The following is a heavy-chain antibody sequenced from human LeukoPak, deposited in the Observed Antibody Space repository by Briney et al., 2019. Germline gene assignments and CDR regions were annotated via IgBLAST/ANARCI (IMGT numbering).Heavy chain of an antibody. D-gene: IGHD4-17*01. CDR3: ARKLNGDYGWYFDL. CDR1: GGTFSSYA. J-gene: IGHJ2*01. Sequence: ASVKVSCKASGGTFSSYAISWVRQAPGQGLEWMRGIIPIFGTANYAQKFQGRVTITADESTSTAYMELSSLRSEDTAVYYCARKLNGDYGWYFDLWGRGTLVTVSS. CDR2: IIPIFGTA. V-gene: IGHV1-69*01.